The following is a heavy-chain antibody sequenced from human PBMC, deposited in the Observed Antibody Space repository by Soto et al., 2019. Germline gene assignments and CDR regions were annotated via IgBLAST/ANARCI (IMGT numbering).Heavy chain of an antibody. CDR2: TSYGGFS. CDR3: GRPRPQTRTYPQPLEY. J-gene: IGHJ4*02. V-gene: IGHV4-39*02. Sequence: PXETLSLTCTFSVVSISSNNYYCAWVGQPPWKGLEWIGSTSYGGFSYHNPSLKSRVTISIDTSKSHLSLKLTSVTATDTAVYYCGRPRPQTRTYPQPLEYWGQGSLVSVSS. D-gene: IGHD1-1*01. CDR1: VVSISSNNYY.